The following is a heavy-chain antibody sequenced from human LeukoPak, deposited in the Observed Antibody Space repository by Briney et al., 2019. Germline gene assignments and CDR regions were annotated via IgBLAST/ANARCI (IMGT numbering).Heavy chain of an antibody. CDR3: ARESFDDILTGYSTRYYYYGMDV. V-gene: IGHV4-38-2*02. J-gene: IGHJ6*02. CDR2: IYLSGST. Sequence: SETLSLTCTVSGYSISSGFYWGWIRQSPGKGLEWIGSIYLSGSTYYNPSLKSRVTISVATSKNQFSLKLSSVTAADTAVYYCARESFDDILTGYSTRYYYYGMDVWGQGTTVTVSS. CDR1: GYSISSGFY. D-gene: IGHD3-9*01.